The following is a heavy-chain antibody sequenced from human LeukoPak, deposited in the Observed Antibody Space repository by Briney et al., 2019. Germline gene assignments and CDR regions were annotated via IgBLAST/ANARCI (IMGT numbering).Heavy chain of an antibody. V-gene: IGHV4-61*02. Sequence: PSETLSLICSVSGGSIISGSYYWSWIRQPAGKELEWIGRIYTSGSTNYNPSLKSRVTISLDTSKNQFSLQLNSVTPEDTAVYYCARDYDPTSFDYWGQGTLVTVSS. J-gene: IGHJ4*02. CDR2: IYTSGST. CDR3: ARDYDPTSFDY. CDR1: GGSIISGSYY. D-gene: IGHD3-3*01.